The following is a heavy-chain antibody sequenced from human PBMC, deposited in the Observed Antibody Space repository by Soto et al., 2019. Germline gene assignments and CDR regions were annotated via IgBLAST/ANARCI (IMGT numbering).Heavy chain of an antibody. J-gene: IGHJ6*02. D-gene: IGHD3-16*01. CDR1: GYIFVNYG. Sequence: QVQLEQSGDEVKKPGASVKVSCKASGYIFVNYGIAWVRQAPGQGLEWLGWISPYTGNTYYATKVQGRLTLTTVTSMSSAFMDLGSLTSAYTAVYYCAMVDLYVTPTPQDGWGQGTTVTVSS. CDR3: AMVDLYVTPTPQDG. CDR2: ISPYTGNT. V-gene: IGHV1-18*01.